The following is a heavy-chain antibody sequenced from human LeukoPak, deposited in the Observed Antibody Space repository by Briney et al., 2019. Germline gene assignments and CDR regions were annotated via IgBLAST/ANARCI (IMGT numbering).Heavy chain of an antibody. CDR1: GDSVSSNRAA. D-gene: IGHD5-12*01. V-gene: IGHV6-1*01. CDR3: AREGAYSGTYYLDY. J-gene: IGHJ4*02. Sequence: SQTLSLTCAISGDSVSSNRAAWNWIRQSPSRGLEWLGRTYYRSKWYDEYALSVKSRITIIPDTSKNHFSPRLNSVTPGDTAVYFCAREGAYSGTYYLDYWGQGTLVTVSS. CDR2: TYYRSKWYD.